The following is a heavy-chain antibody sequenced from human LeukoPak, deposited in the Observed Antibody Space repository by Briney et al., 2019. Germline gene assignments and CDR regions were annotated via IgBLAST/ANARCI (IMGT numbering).Heavy chain of an antibody. D-gene: IGHD6-13*01. CDR1: GFTFSSYW. J-gene: IGHJ5*02. V-gene: IGHV3-7*01. CDR3: ARDKSGRYSSSWYIRVENRPNWFDP. Sequence: GGSLRLSCAASGFTFSSYWMSWVRQAPGKGLEWVANIKQDGSEKYYVDSVKGRFTISRDNAKNSLYLQMNSLRAEDTAVYYCARDKSGRYSSSWYIRVENRPNWFDPWGQGTLVTVSS. CDR2: IKQDGSEK.